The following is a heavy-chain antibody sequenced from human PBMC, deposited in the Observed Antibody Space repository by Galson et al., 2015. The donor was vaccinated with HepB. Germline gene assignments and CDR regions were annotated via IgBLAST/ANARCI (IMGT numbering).Heavy chain of an antibody. V-gene: IGHV2-70*01. D-gene: IGHD5-18*01. CDR1: GFSLSTSGMC. CDR2: IDWDDDK. J-gene: IGHJ6*03. CDR3: ARVRPIHLWLRFDHTKRESYMDV. Sequence: PALVKPTQTLTLTCTFSGFSLSTSGMCVSWIRQPPGKALEWLTLIDWDDDKYYSTSLKTRLTIFKDTSKNQVVLTMTNMDPVDTATYYCARVRPIHLWLRFDHTKRESYMDVWGKGTTVTVSS.